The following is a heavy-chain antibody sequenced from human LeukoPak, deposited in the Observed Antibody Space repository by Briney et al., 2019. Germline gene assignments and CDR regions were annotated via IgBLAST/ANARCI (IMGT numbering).Heavy chain of an antibody. CDR2: VYYSGST. D-gene: IGHD3-22*01. J-gene: IGHJ6*02. CDR1: GGSVSGYY. CDR3: ARLPYYYDSSGYYYYYYGMDV. V-gene: IGHV4-59*02. Sequence: SETLSLTCVVSGGSVSGYYWGWIRQPPGRGLEWIGYVYYSGSTNYNPSFKSRITISVDTSKNQFSLKLSSVTAADTAVYYCARLPYYYDSSGYYYYYYGMDVWGQGTTVTVSS.